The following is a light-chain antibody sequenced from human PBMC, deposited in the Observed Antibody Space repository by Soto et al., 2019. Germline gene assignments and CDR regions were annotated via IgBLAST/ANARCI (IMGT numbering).Light chain of an antibody. J-gene: IGKJ5*01. V-gene: IGKV1-33*01. CDR3: QHYNSLPIT. CDR1: QDIRFY. CDR2: DAS. Sequence: DIPMTQSPSSLSASLGDRVTITCQASQDIRFYLNWYQHKTGQAPKLLIYDASQLETGVPSKFSGSGSGTDFTFTINNVQAEDIGTYYCQHYNSLPITFGQGTRLEIK.